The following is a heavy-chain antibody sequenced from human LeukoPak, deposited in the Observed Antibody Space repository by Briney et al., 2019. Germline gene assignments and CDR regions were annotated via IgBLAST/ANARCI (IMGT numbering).Heavy chain of an antibody. CDR3: AKDQGGSYQGTYYYYGMDV. CDR1: GFTFSSYA. J-gene: IGHJ6*02. D-gene: IGHD1-26*01. Sequence: GGSLRRSCAASGFTFSSYAMSWVRQAPGKGLEWVSAISGSGGSTYYADSVKGRFTISRDNSKNTLYLQMNSLRAEDTAVYYCAKDQGGSYQGTYYYYGMDVWGQGTTVTVSS. CDR2: ISGSGGST. V-gene: IGHV3-23*01.